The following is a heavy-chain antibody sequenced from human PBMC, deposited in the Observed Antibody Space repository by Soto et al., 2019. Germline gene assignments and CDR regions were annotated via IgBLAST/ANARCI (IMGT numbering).Heavy chain of an antibody. CDR2: VSPKSGGT. CDR3: AREISGGGTLNWFDP. V-gene: IGHV1-2*02. J-gene: IGHJ5*02. CDR1: GYSFTDYH. Sequence: VASVKVSCKASGYSFTDYHIHWVRQAPGQGLEWLGWVSPKSGGTNYAQKFKGRVTMTRDTSSNTVYMDLSGLKSDDTAVFYCAREISGGGTLNWFDPWGQGTLVTVSS. D-gene: IGHD2-8*02.